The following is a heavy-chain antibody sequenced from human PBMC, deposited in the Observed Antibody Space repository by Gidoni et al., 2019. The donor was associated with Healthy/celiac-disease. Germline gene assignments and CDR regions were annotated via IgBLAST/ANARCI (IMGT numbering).Heavy chain of an antibody. CDR1: GGSISSSSYY. V-gene: IGHV4-39*01. CDR3: ARHKAGSFDY. CDR2: IYYSGST. J-gene: IGHJ4*02. Sequence: QLQLQASGPGLAKPSETLSLTCTVSGGSISSSSYYWGWIRQPPGKGLEWIGSIYYSGSTYYNASLKSRVTISVDTSKNQFSLKLSSVTAADTAVYYCARHKAGSFDYWGQGTLVTVSS. D-gene: IGHD6-19*01.